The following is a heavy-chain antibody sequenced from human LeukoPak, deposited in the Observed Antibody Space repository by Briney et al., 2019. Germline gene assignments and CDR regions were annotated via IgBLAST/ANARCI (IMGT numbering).Heavy chain of an antibody. D-gene: IGHD7-27*01. V-gene: IGHV1-69*04. CDR1: GGTFSFYA. CDR2: IIPIPGMA. Sequence: SVKVSCKASGGTFSFYAINWVRQAPGQGLEWMGRIIPIPGMANYAQKFQGRVTITADSSTSTAYMEVSSLRSEDTAVYYCAGGSRQQPGNWGQGTLVTVSS. CDR3: AGGSRQQPGN. J-gene: IGHJ4*02.